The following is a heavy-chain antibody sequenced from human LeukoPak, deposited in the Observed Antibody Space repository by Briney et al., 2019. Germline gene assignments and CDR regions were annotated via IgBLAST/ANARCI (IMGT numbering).Heavy chain of an antibody. D-gene: IGHD3-22*01. CDR2: ISSSSSYI. V-gene: IGHV3-21*01. J-gene: IGHJ4*02. CDR1: GFTFSSYS. Sequence: GGSLRLSCAASGFTFSSYSMTWVRQAPGKGLEWVSSISSSSSYIYYADSVKGRFTISRDNAKNSLYLQMNSLRAEDTAVYYCARDLRYYYDSSGYYYPYYFDYWGQGTLVTVSS. CDR3: ARDLRYYYDSSGYYYPYYFDY.